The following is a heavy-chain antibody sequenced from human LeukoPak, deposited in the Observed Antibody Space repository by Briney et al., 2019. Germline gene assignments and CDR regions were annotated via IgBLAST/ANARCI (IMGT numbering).Heavy chain of an antibody. J-gene: IGHJ4*02. Sequence: GGSLRLSCAASGFTFDDYAMHWVRQAPGKGLEWVSGISWNSGSIGFADSVKGRFTISRDNAKNSLYLQMNSRRAEDTALYYCARDIRHSSSRDFDYWGKGPRVTVSS. CDR2: ISWNSGSI. CDR3: ARDIRHSSSRDFDY. D-gene: IGHD6-13*01. V-gene: IGHV3-9*01. CDR1: GFTFDDYA.